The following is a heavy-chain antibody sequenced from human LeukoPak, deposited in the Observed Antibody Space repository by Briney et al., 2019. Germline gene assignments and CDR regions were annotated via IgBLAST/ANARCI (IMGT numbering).Heavy chain of an antibody. Sequence: PGGSLRLSCAASGXTFSNFAMNWVRRAPGKGLEWVAFISYDGSIKSYADSVKGRFAVSRDNSKNTLYLQMNCLRPEDTAFYYCAKSYDNGWYVCDYWGQGTLVTVSS. CDR1: GXTFSNFA. V-gene: IGHV3-30*09. J-gene: IGHJ4*02. CDR3: AKSYDNGWYVCDY. CDR2: ISYDGSIK. D-gene: IGHD6-19*01.